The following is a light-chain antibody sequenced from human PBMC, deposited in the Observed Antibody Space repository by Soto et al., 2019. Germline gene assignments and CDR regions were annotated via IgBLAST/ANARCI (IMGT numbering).Light chain of an antibody. V-gene: IGLV3-21*04. CDR3: QVWDIMTDNYV. J-gene: IGLJ1*01. CDR1: NIGDKR. Sequence: SYELTQPPSVSVAPEKTTTITCGGNNIGDKRVHWYRQKPGQASVLLISYDSDRPSGIPERFSGSNSGNTATLTISRVEAGDEADYYCQVWDIMTDNYVFGGGTKLTVL. CDR2: YDS.